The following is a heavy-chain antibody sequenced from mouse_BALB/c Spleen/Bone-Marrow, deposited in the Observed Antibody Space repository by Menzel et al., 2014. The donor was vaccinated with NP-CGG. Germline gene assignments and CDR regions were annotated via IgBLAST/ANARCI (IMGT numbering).Heavy chain of an antibody. CDR3: ARGGISVDY. V-gene: IGHV1-80*01. CDR2: IYPGDGDT. CDR1: GYVFSTYW. J-gene: IGHJ2*01. Sequence: QVQLQQPGAELVRPGSSVKISCESSGYVFSTYWINWVKQRPGQGLEWIGQIYPGDGDTDYNGKFKDKATLTADKSSNTAYMQLSSLTSEDSAVYFCARGGISVDYWGQGTTLIVSS.